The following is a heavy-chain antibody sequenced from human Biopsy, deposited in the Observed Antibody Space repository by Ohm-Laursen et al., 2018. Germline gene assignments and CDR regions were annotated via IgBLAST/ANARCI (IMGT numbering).Heavy chain of an antibody. CDR2: ISYIGTT. D-gene: IGHD3-22*01. V-gene: IGHV4-31*01. CDR1: GGSIGGGEYY. J-gene: IGHJ2*01. CDR3: ARGVPHYDGSGFPLAGYWYFDL. Sequence: TLSLTCTVSGGSIGGGEYYWNWIRQHPGKGLEWIGLISYIGTTFYNPSLESLLTISIDTSKNHFSLNLRSVTAADTAVYYCARGVPHYDGSGFPLAGYWYFDLWGRGTLVTVSS.